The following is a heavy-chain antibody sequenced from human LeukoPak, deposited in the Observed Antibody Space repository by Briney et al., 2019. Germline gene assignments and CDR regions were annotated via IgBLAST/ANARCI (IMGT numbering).Heavy chain of an antibody. Sequence: GASVKVSCKASGYTFTSYGISWVRQAPGQGLEWIGWISAYSGNTNYAQKLQGRVTMTTVTSTSTAYMELRSLRSDDTAVYYCARDFYDSSGYLDYFDYWGQGTLVTVSS. V-gene: IGHV1-18*01. J-gene: IGHJ4*02. CDR3: ARDFYDSSGYLDYFDY. D-gene: IGHD3-22*01. CDR2: ISAYSGNT. CDR1: GYTFTSYG.